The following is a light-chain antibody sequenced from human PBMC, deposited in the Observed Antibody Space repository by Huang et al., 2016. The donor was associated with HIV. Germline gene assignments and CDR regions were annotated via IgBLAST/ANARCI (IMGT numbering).Light chain of an antibody. CDR3: MQALQTELT. CDR1: QSLLHSNGYNY. V-gene: IGKV2-28*01. J-gene: IGKJ4*01. CDR2: LGS. Sequence: DIVMTQSPLSLPVTPGEPASISCRSSQSLLHSNGYNYLDWYLQKPGQSPQLLIYLGSNRASGVPDRFSASGSGIDFTLKISRVEAEDVGVYYCMQALQTELTFGGGTKVEIK.